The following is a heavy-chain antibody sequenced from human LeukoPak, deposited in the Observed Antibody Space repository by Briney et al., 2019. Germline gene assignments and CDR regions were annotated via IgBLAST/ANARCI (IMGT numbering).Heavy chain of an antibody. CDR1: GFTFSDYY. D-gene: IGHD3-22*01. J-gene: IGHJ5*02. CDR3: ARGGDRYYYDSSGPAIGFDP. CDR2: ISSSGSTI. Sequence: KPGGSLRLSCAASGFTFSDYYMSWIRQAPGKGLEWVSYISSSGSTIYYADSVKGRFTISRDNAKNSLYLQMNSLRAKDTAVYYCARGGDRYYYDSSGPAIGFDPWGQGTLVTVSS. V-gene: IGHV3-11*01.